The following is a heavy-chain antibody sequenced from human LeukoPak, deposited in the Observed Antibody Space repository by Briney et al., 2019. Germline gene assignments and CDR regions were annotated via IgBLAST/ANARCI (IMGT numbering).Heavy chain of an antibody. CDR1: GGSINSYY. Sequence: SETLSLTCTVSGGSINSYYWTWIRQPPGKGLEWIGYIYYSGSTNYNPSLKSRVTISVDTSKNQFSLKLSSVTAADTAVYYCARGSYGNWFDPWGQGTLVTVSS. J-gene: IGHJ5*02. D-gene: IGHD5-18*01. V-gene: IGHV4-59*08. CDR2: IYYSGST. CDR3: ARGSYGNWFDP.